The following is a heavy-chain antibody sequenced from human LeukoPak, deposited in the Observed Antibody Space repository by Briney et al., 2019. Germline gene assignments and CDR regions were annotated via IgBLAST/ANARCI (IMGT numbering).Heavy chain of an antibody. J-gene: IGHJ5*02. Sequence: SETLSLTCTVFGGSISSSNYYWAWFRQPPGKGLDWIGSLYYDGRTYYNPSLESRLTISVDTSNNQFSLKLTSVTATDTAVYYCARRRGKGDVTCFAPWGQGTLVTVSS. V-gene: IGHV4-39*01. CDR1: GGSISSSNYY. CDR3: ARRRGKGDVTCFAP. CDR2: LYYDGRT. D-gene: IGHD3-16*01.